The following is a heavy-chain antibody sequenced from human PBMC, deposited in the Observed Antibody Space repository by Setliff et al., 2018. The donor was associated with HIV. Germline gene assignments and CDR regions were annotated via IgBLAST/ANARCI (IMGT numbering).Heavy chain of an antibody. D-gene: IGHD3-16*01. CDR2: IYYSGTT. Sequence: SETLSLTCTVSGGSIGSGNYYCGWIRQPPGKGLEWIGSIYYSGTTYYNPSLKSRLTISVDTSKNQFSLKLSSVTAADTAVYYCARRTLITGYDYWGQGTLVTVSS. CDR1: GGSIGSGNYY. J-gene: IGHJ4*02. CDR3: ARRTLITGYDY. V-gene: IGHV4-39*01.